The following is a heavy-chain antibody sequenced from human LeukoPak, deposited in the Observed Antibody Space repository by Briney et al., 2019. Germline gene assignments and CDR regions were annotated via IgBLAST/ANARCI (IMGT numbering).Heavy chain of an antibody. V-gene: IGHV1-69*05. Sequence: SVKVSCKASGGTFSSYAISWVRQAPGQGLERMGGIIPIFGTANYAQKFQGRVTITTDESTSTAYMELSSLRSEDTAVYYCARGSGEYGGAAEYFQHWGQGTLVTVSS. CDR3: ARGSGEYGGAAEYFQH. D-gene: IGHD3-16*01. CDR2: IIPIFGTA. CDR1: GGTFSSYA. J-gene: IGHJ1*01.